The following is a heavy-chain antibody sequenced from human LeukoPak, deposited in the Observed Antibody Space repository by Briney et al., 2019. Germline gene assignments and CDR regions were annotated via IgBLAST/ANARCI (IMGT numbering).Heavy chain of an antibody. Sequence: PGGSLRLSCAASGFTFSSYAMSWVRQAPGKGLEWVSAISGSGGSTYYADSVKGRFTISRDNSKNTLYLQMNSLRAEDTAVYYCARESEETDYDFWSGYWGPNYYYYGMDVWGQGTTVTVSS. J-gene: IGHJ6*02. V-gene: IGHV3-23*01. D-gene: IGHD3-3*01. CDR2: ISGSGGST. CDR1: GFTFSSYA. CDR3: ARESEETDYDFWSGYWGPNYYYYGMDV.